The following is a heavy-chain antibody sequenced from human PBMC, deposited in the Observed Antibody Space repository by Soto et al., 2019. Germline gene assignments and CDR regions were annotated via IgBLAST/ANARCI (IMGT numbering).Heavy chain of an antibody. D-gene: IGHD2-2*01. J-gene: IGHJ5*02. CDR2: FDPEDGET. CDR3: ATGPPRTPPWFDP. Sequence: ASVKVSCKVSGYTLTELSMHWVRQAPGKGLEWMGGFDPEDGETIYAQKFQGRVTMTEDTSTDTAYMELSSLRSEGTAVYYCATGPPRTPPWFDPWGQGTLVTVSS. V-gene: IGHV1-24*01. CDR1: GYTLTELS.